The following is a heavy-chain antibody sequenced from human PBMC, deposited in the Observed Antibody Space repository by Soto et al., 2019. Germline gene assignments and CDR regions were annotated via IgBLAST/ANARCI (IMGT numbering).Heavy chain of an antibody. V-gene: IGHV3-21*01. J-gene: IGHJ5*02. CDR3: ARDPSSWGPKKHNWFDP. CDR1: GFTFSSYS. CDR2: ISSSSSYI. Sequence: GSLRLSCAASGFTFSSYSMNWVRQAPGKGLEWVSSISSSSSYIYYADSVKGRFTISRDNAKNSLYLQMNSLRAEDTAVYYCARDPSSWGPKKHNWFDPWGQGTLVTVSS. D-gene: IGHD6-13*01.